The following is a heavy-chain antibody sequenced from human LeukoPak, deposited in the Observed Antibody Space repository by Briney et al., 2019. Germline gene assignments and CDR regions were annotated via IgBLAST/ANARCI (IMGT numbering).Heavy chain of an antibody. D-gene: IGHD6-13*01. CDR3: TTCTSTFIAAPGRY. CDR2: FDPEDGET. CDR1: GYTLTELS. V-gene: IGHV1-24*01. J-gene: IGHJ4*02. Sequence: ASVKVSCKVSGYTLTELSMHWVRQAPGKGLEWMGGFDPEDGETIYAQKFQGRVTMTEDTSTDTAYMELSSLRSEDTAVYYCTTCTSTFIAAPGRYWGQGTLVIVSS.